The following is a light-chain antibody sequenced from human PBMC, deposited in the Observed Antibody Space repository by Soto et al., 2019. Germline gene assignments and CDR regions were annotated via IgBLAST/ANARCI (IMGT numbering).Light chain of an antibody. J-gene: IGKJ5*01. CDR3: QQYNGDAIT. V-gene: IGKV1-5*03. CDR1: QSISSW. Sequence: DIQLTQSPSTLAASVGDRVTITCRASQSISSWLAWYQQKTGKAPKLLIYKASSLESGVPSRFSGSGSGTEFTLTIGSLQPGDFATYYCQQYNGDAITFGQGTRLEIK. CDR2: KAS.